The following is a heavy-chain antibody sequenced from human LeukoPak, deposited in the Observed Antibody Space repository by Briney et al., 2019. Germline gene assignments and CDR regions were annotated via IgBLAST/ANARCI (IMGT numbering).Heavy chain of an antibody. Sequence: ASVKVSCKASGYTFTTYAMHWVRQAPGQGLEWMGWVTPSGGTNYPQKFQGRVAITRDTSITTAYMDLSRLTSDDTAVYYCARDRYGDGFAHFDYWGQGALVTVSS. CDR1: GYTFTTYA. V-gene: IGHV1-2*02. CDR2: VTPSGGT. D-gene: IGHD5-24*01. CDR3: ARDRYGDGFAHFDY. J-gene: IGHJ4*02.